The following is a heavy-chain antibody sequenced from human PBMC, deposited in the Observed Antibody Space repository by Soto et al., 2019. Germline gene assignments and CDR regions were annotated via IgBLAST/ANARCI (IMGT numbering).Heavy chain of an antibody. CDR3: AHAYGGRSLY. J-gene: IGHJ4*02. D-gene: IGHD1-26*01. V-gene: IGHV2-5*02. CDR2: IYWDDSK. CDR1: GFSLTTDRVG. Sequence: QITLKESGPTLVKPTQTLTLTCTFSGFSLTTDRVGVGWIRQPPGEALEWLAVIYWDDSKTYRPSLESRLTITTDTSKTQVAHTMTNIDSLDTATYYCAHAYGGRSLYWGQGTLVTVSS.